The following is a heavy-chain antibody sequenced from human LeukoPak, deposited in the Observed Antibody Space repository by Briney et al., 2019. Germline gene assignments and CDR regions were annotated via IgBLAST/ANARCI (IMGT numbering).Heavy chain of an antibody. CDR1: GYTLTELS. CDR3: ATGLTYYYDSSGYANDY. CDR2: FDPEDGET. J-gene: IGHJ4*02. Sequence: ASVKVSCKVSGYTLTELSMHWVRQAPGKGLEWMGGFDPEDGETIYAQKFQGRVTMTEDTSTGTAYMELSSLRSEDTAVYYCATGLTYYYDSSGYANDYWGQGTLVTVSS. D-gene: IGHD3-22*01. V-gene: IGHV1-24*01.